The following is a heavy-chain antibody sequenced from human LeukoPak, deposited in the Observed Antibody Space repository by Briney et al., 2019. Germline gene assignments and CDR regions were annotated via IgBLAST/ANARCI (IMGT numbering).Heavy chain of an antibody. CDR1: GFIFSSYA. J-gene: IGHJ3*02. CDR2: LSSGGGTT. V-gene: IGHV3-23*01. D-gene: IGHD1-26*01. Sequence: TGGSLRLSCAASGFIFSSYAMIWVRQAPGKGLDWVSTLSSGGGTTYYADSVKGRFTISRDNAKNTLSLKMNSLRAEDTAVYYCARALVGETFHGLDIWGQGTKVTVSS. CDR3: ARALVGETFHGLDI.